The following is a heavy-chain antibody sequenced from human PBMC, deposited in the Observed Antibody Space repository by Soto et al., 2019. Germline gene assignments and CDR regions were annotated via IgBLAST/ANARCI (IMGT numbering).Heavy chain of an antibody. CDR1: GGSISSYY. D-gene: IGHD3-22*01. CDR2: IYYSGST. V-gene: IGHV4-59*01. CDR3: ALRSMAVVPEY. Sequence: SETLSLTCAVSGGSISSYYWGWIRQPPGKGLEWIGYIYYSGSTYYNPSLKSRVTISVDTSKNQFSLTLSSMTAADTAVYYCALRSMAVVPEYWGQGTLVTVSS. J-gene: IGHJ4*02.